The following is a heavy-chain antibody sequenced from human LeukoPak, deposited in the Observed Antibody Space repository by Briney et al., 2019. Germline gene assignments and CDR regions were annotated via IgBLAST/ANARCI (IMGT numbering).Heavy chain of an antibody. Sequence: GASLQISCKGSGSSFTSYWIGWVRQMPGKGLEWMGIIYPGDSDTRYSPSLQGQVTISADKSISTAYLQWSSLKASDTAMYYCARRVKYSSSPYFDYWGQGTLVTVSS. CDR1: GSSFTSYW. V-gene: IGHV5-51*01. CDR3: ARRVKYSSSPYFDY. D-gene: IGHD6-6*01. CDR2: IYPGDSDT. J-gene: IGHJ4*02.